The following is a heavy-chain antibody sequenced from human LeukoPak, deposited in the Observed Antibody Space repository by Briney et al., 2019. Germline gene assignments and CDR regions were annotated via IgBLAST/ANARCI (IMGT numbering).Heavy chain of an antibody. V-gene: IGHV3-33*06. Sequence: PGGSLRLSCAASGFMFSRLGMQWVRQAPGEGLEWVAMIWHDGSVEDYADSVKGRFTISRDNSQNTLYLQMNSLRDDDSAVYYCAKEGDQFRGYLDAWGKGTTVTVSS. D-gene: IGHD3-16*01. CDR1: GFMFSRLG. CDR2: IWHDGSVE. J-gene: IGHJ6*03. CDR3: AKEGDQFRGYLDA.